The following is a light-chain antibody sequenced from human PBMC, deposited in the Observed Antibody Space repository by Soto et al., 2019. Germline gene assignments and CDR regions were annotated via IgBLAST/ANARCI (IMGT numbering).Light chain of an antibody. CDR3: SSYTGSSTLDVV. CDR2: DVS. V-gene: IGLV2-14*01. Sequence: QSALTQPASVSGSPGQSITISCTGTSSDVGGYNYVSWYQQHPGKAPKLMIYDVSNRPSGVSNRFSGSKSGNTASLTISGLQAEDEADYYCSSYTGSSTLDVVFGGRPQLTVL. J-gene: IGLJ2*01. CDR1: SSDVGGYNY.